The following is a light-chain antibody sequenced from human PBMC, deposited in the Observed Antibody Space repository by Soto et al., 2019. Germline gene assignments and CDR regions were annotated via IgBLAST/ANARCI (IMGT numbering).Light chain of an antibody. CDR1: SSDVGDYKY. V-gene: IGLV2-14*01. Sequence: QSALTQPASVSGSPGQSITISCTGNSSDVGDYKYVSWYQQHPDKAPKLMIYVVSNRPSGVSNRFSGSKSGNTASLTISGLQADDEADYYCASYTSSDTPYVFGTGTKLTVL. J-gene: IGLJ1*01. CDR3: ASYTSSDTPYV. CDR2: VVS.